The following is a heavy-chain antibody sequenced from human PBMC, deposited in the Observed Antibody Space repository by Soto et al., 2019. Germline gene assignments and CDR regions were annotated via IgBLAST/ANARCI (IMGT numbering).Heavy chain of an antibody. D-gene: IGHD1-26*01. CDR2: ISSSSSYI. CDR3: AGTHLRGSYYFDY. J-gene: IGHJ4*02. Sequence: GGSLRLSCAASGFTFSSYSMNWVRQAPGKGLEWVSSISSSSSYIYYADSVKGRFTISRDNAKNSLYLQMNSLRAEDTAVYYCAGTHLRGSYYFDYWGQGTLVTVSS. V-gene: IGHV3-21*01. CDR1: GFTFSSYS.